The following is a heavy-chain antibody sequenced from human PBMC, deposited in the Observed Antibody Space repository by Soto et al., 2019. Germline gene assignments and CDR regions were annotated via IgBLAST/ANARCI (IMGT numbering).Heavy chain of an antibody. CDR2: ISGSGGST. Sequence: GGSLRLSCAASAFTFSNYPMNWVRQTPGKGLEWVSSISGSGGSTYYADSVKGRFTISRDNSKNMLFLQMNSLRADDTAVYFCARVNHDFWNGYSSDVWGQGTTVTVSS. D-gene: IGHD3-3*01. CDR1: AFTFSNYP. V-gene: IGHV3-23*01. J-gene: IGHJ6*02. CDR3: ARVNHDFWNGYSSDV.